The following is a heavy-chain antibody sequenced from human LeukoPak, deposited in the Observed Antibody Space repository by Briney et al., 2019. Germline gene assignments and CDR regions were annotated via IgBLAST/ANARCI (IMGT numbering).Heavy chain of an antibody. CDR2: INPNSGGT. J-gene: IGHJ4*02. CDR1: GYTFTCYY. V-gene: IGHV1-2*02. Sequence: ASVKVSCKASGYTFTCYYMHWVRQAPGQGLEWMGWINPNSGGTNYAQKFQGRVTMTSDTSISTAYMELSRLRSDDTAVYYCARLIGGTMVFDYWGQGTLVTVSS. D-gene: IGHD3-10*01. CDR3: ARLIGGTMVFDY.